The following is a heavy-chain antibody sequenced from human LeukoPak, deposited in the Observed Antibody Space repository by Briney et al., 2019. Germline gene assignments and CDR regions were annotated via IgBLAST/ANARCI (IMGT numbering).Heavy chain of an antibody. D-gene: IGHD2-15*01. Sequence: ASVKVSCKVSGYTLTELSMHWVRQAPGKGLEWMGGFDPEDGETIYAQKFQGRVTMTEDTSTDTAYMELSSLRSEDTAVYYCATSIAVVAATLFDYWGQGTLVTVSS. J-gene: IGHJ4*02. CDR2: FDPEDGET. V-gene: IGHV1-24*01. CDR1: GYTLTELS. CDR3: ATSIAVVAATLFDY.